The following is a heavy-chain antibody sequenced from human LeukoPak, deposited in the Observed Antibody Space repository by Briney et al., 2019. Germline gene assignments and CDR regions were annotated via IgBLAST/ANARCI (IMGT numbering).Heavy chain of an antibody. V-gene: IGHV3-30-3*01. CDR1: GFTFSSYA. J-gene: IGHJ6*02. D-gene: IGHD5-18*01. CDR3: ARDDFFRPYTDMALYGMDV. CDR2: ISYDGSNK. Sequence: GGSLRLSCAASGFTFSSYAMHWVRQAPGKGLEWVAVISYDGSNKYYADSVKGRFTISRDNSKNTLYLQMNSLRAEDTAVYYCARDDFFRPYTDMALYGMDVWGQGTTVTVSS.